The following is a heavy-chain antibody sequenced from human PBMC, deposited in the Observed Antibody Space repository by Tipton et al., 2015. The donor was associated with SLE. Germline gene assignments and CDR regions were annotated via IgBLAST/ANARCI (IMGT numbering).Heavy chain of an antibody. CDR3: ARARAGDLLSSWYFDL. Sequence: TLSLTCTVSGGSISSHYWSWIRQPPGKGLEWIGYIYTSGSTNYNPSLKSRVTISVDTSKNQFSLKLSSVTAADTAVYYCARARAGDLLSSWYFDLWGRGTLVTVSS. V-gene: IGHV4-4*08. CDR2: IYTSGST. CDR1: GGSISSHY. J-gene: IGHJ2*01. D-gene: IGHD7-27*01.